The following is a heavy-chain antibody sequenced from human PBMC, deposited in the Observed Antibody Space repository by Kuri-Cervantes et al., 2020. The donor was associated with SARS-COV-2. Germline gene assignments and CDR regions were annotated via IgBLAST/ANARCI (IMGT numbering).Heavy chain of an antibody. J-gene: IGHJ5*02. Sequence: ASVKVSCKASGYTFTGYYMHWVRQAPGQGLEWMGWINPNSGGTNYAQKFQGWVTMTRDTSISTAYMELSSLRSEDTAVYYCARDQYYDFWSGYHWLDPWGQGTLVTVSS. CDR1: GYTFTGYY. D-gene: IGHD3-3*01. CDR3: ARDQYYDFWSGYHWLDP. CDR2: INPNSGGT. V-gene: IGHV1-2*04.